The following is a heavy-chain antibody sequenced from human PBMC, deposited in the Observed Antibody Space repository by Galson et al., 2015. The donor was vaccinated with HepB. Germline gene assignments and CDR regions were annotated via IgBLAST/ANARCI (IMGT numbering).Heavy chain of an antibody. Sequence: SLRLSCAASGFTFSDYYMSWIRQAPGKGLEWVSYISSSSSYTNYADSVKGRFTISRDNAKNSLYLQMNSLRAEDTALYHCARGSGSYYTDAFDIWGQGTMVTVSS. CDR3: ARGSGSYYTDAFDI. D-gene: IGHD3-10*01. J-gene: IGHJ3*02. CDR1: GFTFSDYY. V-gene: IGHV3-11*05. CDR2: ISSSSSYT.